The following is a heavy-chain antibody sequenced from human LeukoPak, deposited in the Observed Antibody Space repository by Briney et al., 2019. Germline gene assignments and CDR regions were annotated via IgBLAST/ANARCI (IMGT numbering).Heavy chain of an antibody. Sequence: GGSLRLSCAASGFTFSSYSMKWVRQAPGKGLEWVSFISSSSSYIYYADSVKGRFTISRDNAKNSLYLQMNSLRGDDTAVYYCAKDGTSYYYIYYWGQGTLVTVSS. CDR1: GFTFSSYS. D-gene: IGHD2/OR15-2a*01. J-gene: IGHJ4*02. CDR2: ISSSSSYI. CDR3: AKDGTSYYYIYY. V-gene: IGHV3-21*01.